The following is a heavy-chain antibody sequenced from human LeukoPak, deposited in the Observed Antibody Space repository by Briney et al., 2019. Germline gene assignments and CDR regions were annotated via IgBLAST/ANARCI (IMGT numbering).Heavy chain of an antibody. CDR1: GFIFSSYW. D-gene: IGHD3-22*01. J-gene: IGHJ4*02. CDR3: ASSPWGYYDSSGPSHPEFDY. V-gene: IGHV3-7*01. CDR2: IKYDGNEK. Sequence: QPGGSLRLSCAASGFIFSSYWMTWVRQAPRKGLEWVATIKYDGNEKFYVNSVTGRFTISRDNAKNSLYLQMNSLRAEDTAVYYCASSPWGYYDSSGPSHPEFDYWGQGTLVTVSS.